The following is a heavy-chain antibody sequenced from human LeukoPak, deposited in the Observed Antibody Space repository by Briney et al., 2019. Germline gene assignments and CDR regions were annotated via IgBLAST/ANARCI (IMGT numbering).Heavy chain of an antibody. CDR3: VRRNRYDFEY. V-gene: IGHV5-51*01. Sequence: GESLKISCKGSGYTFTTYWIGWVRQMPGKGLEWMALIYPDDSDIRYSPSFQGQVTIPAGKSMNTAYLQWSSLQASDTAMYYCVRRNRYDFEYWGQGSLLTVSS. CDR1: GYTFTTYW. J-gene: IGHJ4*02. CDR2: IYPDDSDI. D-gene: IGHD1-14*01.